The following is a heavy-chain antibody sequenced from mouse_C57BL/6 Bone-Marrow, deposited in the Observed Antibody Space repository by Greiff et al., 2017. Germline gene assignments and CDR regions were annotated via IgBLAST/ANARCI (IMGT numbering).Heavy chain of an antibody. V-gene: IGHV5-4*01. CDR3: SRDR. CDR2: ISDGGSYT. CDR1: GFTFSSYA. J-gene: IGHJ4*01. Sequence: VKLVESGGGLVKPGGSLKLSCAASGFTFSSYAMSWVRQTPEKRLEWVATISDGGSYTYYPDNVKGRFTISRDNAKNNMYLQMSHLKSEDTAMYYCSRDRWGQGTSVTVSS.